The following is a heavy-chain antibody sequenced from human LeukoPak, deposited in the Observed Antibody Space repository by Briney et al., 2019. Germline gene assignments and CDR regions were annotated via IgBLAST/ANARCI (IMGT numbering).Heavy chain of an antibody. Sequence: ASVKVSCKASGDTFTDYYLHWVRQAPGQGLEWVCGINPANGATHFAQKFRGRVTVTRDTAISTGYVELSGLTSDDTAVYYCAMELLVPIPLKAFHYWGQGTLVTVSS. CDR1: GDTFTDYY. CDR2: INPANGAT. CDR3: AMELLVPIPLKAFHY. D-gene: IGHD6-13*01. J-gene: IGHJ4*02. V-gene: IGHV1-2*02.